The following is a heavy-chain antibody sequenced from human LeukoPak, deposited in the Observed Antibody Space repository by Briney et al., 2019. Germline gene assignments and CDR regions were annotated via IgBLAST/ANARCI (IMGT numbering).Heavy chain of an antibody. CDR2: ISYTGTYI. V-gene: IGHV3-21*04. Sequence: GGSLRLSCAASAFSLNASNMNWVRQAPGKGLEWVSSISYTGTYIYYADSVKGRFTISRDNAQNSLYLQMNSLRAEDTAIYYCVRDRGTYRPIDYWGQGTLVTVSS. J-gene: IGHJ4*02. CDR1: AFSLNASN. CDR3: VRDRGTYRPIDY. D-gene: IGHD1-26*01.